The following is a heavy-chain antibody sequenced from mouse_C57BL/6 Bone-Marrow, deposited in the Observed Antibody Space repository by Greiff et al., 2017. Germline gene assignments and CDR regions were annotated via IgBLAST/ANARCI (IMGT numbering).Heavy chain of an antibody. V-gene: IGHV1-59*01. J-gene: IGHJ2*01. CDR1: GYTFTSYW. Sequence: QVQLQQPGAELVRPGTSVKLSCKASGYTFTSYWMHWVKQRPGQGLEWIGVIDPSDSYTNYNQKFKGKATLTVDTSSSTAYMQLSSLTSEDSAVYYCASYSGSSYYFDYWGQGTTLTVSS. D-gene: IGHD1-1*01. CDR2: IDPSDSYT. CDR3: ASYSGSSYYFDY.